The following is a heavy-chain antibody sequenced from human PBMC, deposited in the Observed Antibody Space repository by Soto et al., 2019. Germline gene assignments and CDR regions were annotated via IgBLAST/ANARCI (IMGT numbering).Heavy chain of an antibody. D-gene: IGHD1-20*01. J-gene: IGHJ4*02. CDR3: TRHISAAQDY. CDR2: RRNGGYNYTT. V-gene: IGHV3-73*01. CDR1: GFVFDVSS. Sequence: PGGSLTLSCDPSGFVFDVSSIHWVRQDSGEGREECGRRRNGGYNYTTEYAASVKGVITICRDYANKEEYLQMNSRKTEETANYYCTRHISAAQDYWGQGTLVTVS.